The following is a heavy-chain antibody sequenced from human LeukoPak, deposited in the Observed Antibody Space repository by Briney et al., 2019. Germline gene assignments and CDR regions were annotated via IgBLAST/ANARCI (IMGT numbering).Heavy chain of an antibody. J-gene: IGHJ4*02. Sequence: PEASVKVSCKASGSTFTGYYLHWGRQRPGQGHGWVGWVNLNSGGTNYAQKFQGRVTVTADTSFSTAYIELNTLPTAAAPGYYCARRIGTSPDDCWGQGTLVTVSS. CDR3: ARRIGTSPDDC. CDR2: VNLNSGGT. D-gene: IGHD6-13*01. CDR1: GSTFTGYY. V-gene: IGHV1-2*02.